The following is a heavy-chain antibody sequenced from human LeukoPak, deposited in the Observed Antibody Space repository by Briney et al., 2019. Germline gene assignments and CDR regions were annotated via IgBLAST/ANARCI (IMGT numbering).Heavy chain of an antibody. D-gene: IGHD2-2*01. V-gene: IGHV4-34*01. J-gene: IGHJ4*02. Sequence: SETLSLTCAVYGGSFSGYYWSWTRQPPGKGLEWIGEINHSGSTNYNPSLKSRVTISVDTSKNQFSLKLSSVTAADTAVYYCARRSPTSVKMFDYWGQGTLVTVSS. CDR3: ARRSPTSVKMFDY. CDR1: GGSFSGYY. CDR2: INHSGST.